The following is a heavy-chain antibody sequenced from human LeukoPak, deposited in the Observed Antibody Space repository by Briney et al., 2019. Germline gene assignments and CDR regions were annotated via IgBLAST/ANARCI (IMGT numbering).Heavy chain of an antibody. Sequence: PSETLSLTCTVSGGSISSYYWSWIRQPPGKGLEWIGYIYYSSSTNYNPSLKSRVTISVDTSKNQFSLKLSSVTAADTAVYYCARHLRSPREAGYYYYYYYSMDVWGKGTTVTISS. CDR3: ARHLRSPREAGYYYYYYYSMDV. D-gene: IGHD3-22*01. CDR2: IYYSSST. CDR1: GGSISSYY. J-gene: IGHJ6*03. V-gene: IGHV4-59*01.